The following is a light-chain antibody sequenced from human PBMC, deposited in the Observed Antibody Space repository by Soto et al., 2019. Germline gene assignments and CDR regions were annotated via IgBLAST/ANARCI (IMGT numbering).Light chain of an antibody. CDR3: QHYNSYSEA. J-gene: IGKJ1*01. CDR2: KAS. V-gene: IGKV1-5*03. CDR1: QTISSW. Sequence: DIQMTQPPSTLSASVGDRVTITSRASQTISSWLAWYQQKPGKAPKLLIYKASTLKSGVPSRFSGSGSGTEFTLTISSLQPDDFATYYCQHYNSYSEAFGQGTKVDI.